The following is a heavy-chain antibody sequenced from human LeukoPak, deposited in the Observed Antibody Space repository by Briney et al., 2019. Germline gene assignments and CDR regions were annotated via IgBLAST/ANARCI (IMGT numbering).Heavy chain of an antibody. J-gene: IGHJ6*03. CDR2: IYPGDSDT. D-gene: IGHD6-13*01. CDR1: GYSFTSYW. Sequence: GESLKISCKVSGYSFTSYWIGWVRQMPGKGLEWMGIIYPGDSDTRYSPSFQGQVTISADKSISTAYLQWSSLKASDTAMYYCARRTATEDYYYYMDVWGKGTTVTVSS. CDR3: ARRTATEDYYYYMDV. V-gene: IGHV5-51*01.